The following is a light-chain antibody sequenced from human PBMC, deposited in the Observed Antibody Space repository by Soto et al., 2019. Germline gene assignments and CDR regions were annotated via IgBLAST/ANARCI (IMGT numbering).Light chain of an antibody. CDR3: SSYTSSSTLLYI. Sequence: QSALTQPASVSGTPGQSITISCTGTSSDVGGYNYVSWYQQHPGKAPKLMIYDVSNRPSGVSNRFSGSKSGNTASLTISGLQAEDEADYYCSSYTSSSTLLYIFGNGTKVTV. J-gene: IGLJ1*01. CDR1: SSDVGGYNY. CDR2: DVS. V-gene: IGLV2-14*01.